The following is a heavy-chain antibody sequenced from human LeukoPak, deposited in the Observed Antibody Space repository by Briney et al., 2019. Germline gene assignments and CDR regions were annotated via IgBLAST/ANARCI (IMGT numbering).Heavy chain of an antibody. Sequence: GGSLRLSCAASGFTFSSYAMSWVRQAPGKGLEWVSAISGSGGSTYYADSVKGRFTISRDNSKNTLYLQMNSLRAEDTAVYYCAKARGRITMIVVVGSEFDYWGQGTLVTVSS. CDR3: AKARGRITMIVVVGSEFDY. J-gene: IGHJ4*02. V-gene: IGHV3-23*01. CDR1: GFTFSSYA. CDR2: ISGSGGST. D-gene: IGHD3-22*01.